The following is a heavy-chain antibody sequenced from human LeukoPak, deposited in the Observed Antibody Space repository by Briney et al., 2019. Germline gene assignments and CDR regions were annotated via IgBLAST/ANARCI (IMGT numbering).Heavy chain of an antibody. CDR1: GYTFTSYG. D-gene: IGHD6-19*01. Sequence: ASVKVSCKASGYTFTSYGVSWVRQAPGQGLEWVGWISAYNDNTNYAQNLQGRVTKTTETSTSTAYMELRSLRSDDTAVYYCARGSSIAVAGNYFDYWGQGTLVTVSS. J-gene: IGHJ4*02. CDR3: ARGSSIAVAGNYFDY. V-gene: IGHV1-18*01. CDR2: ISAYNDNT.